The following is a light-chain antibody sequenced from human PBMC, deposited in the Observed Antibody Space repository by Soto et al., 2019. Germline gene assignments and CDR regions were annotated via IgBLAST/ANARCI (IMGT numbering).Light chain of an antibody. CDR2: DVT. Sequence: QSALTQPASVSGSPGQSITISCTGTSSDVGGYNHVSWYQQHPGKVPKVMIYDVTNRPSGVSNRCSGSKSGNTASLTISGLQAEDEADYYCSSYTSRGTWVFGGGTKVTVL. CDR3: SSYTSRGTWV. V-gene: IGLV2-14*03. J-gene: IGLJ3*02. CDR1: SSDVGGYNH.